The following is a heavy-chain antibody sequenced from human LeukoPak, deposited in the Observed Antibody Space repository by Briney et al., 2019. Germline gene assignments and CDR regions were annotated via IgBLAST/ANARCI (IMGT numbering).Heavy chain of an antibody. J-gene: IGHJ5*02. D-gene: IGHD3-9*01. CDR1: GYTFTSYD. CDR3: ARATLNYDILTGYNNWFDP. V-gene: IGHV1-8*01. CDR2: MNPNSGNT. Sequence: ASVKVSCKASGYTFTSYDINWVRQATGQGLEWMGWMNPNSGNTGYAQKFQGRVTMTRNTSISTAYVELSSLRSEDTAVYYCARATLNYDILTGYNNWFDPWGQGTLVTVSS.